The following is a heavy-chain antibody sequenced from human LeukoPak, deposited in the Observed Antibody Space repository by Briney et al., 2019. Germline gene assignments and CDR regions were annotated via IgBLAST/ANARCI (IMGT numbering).Heavy chain of an antibody. CDR2: IYYSGST. CDR1: GGSVSSSSYY. V-gene: IGHV4-39*07. D-gene: IGHD2/OR15-2a*01. CDR3: ARDLSIGAFG. Sequence: SETLSLTCTVSGGSVSSSSYYWGWIRQPPGKGLEWIGSIYYSGSTYYNPSLKSRVTISVDTSKNQFSLKLSSVTAADTAVYYCARDLSIGAFGWGQGTLVTVSS. J-gene: IGHJ4*02.